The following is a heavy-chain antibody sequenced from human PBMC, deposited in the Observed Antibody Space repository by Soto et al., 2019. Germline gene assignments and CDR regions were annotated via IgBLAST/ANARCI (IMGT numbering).Heavy chain of an antibody. Sequence: PGGSLRLSCAASGFTFSDYYMSWIRQAPGKGLEWVSYISSSGSTIYYADSVKGRFTISRGNAKNSLYLQMNSLRAEDTAVYYCAREIQGYYDFWSGYHYYYYGMDVWGQGTTVTVSS. J-gene: IGHJ6*02. D-gene: IGHD3-3*01. V-gene: IGHV3-11*01. CDR2: ISSSGSTI. CDR1: GFTFSDYY. CDR3: AREIQGYYDFWSGYHYYYYGMDV.